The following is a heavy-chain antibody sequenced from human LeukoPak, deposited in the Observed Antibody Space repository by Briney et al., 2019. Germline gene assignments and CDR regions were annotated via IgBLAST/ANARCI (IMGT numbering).Heavy chain of an antibody. CDR3: ARVSGEYYDYVWGSYQDY. J-gene: IGHJ4*02. D-gene: IGHD3-16*02. CDR2: IKQDGSEK. Sequence: GGSLRLSCAASVFTFSSYGMSWVRQAPGKGQEWVANIKQDGSEKYYVDSVKGRFTISRDNAKNSLYLQMNSLRAEDTAVYYCARVSGEYYDYVWGSYQDYWGQGTLVTVSS. CDR1: VFTFSSYG. V-gene: IGHV3-7*03.